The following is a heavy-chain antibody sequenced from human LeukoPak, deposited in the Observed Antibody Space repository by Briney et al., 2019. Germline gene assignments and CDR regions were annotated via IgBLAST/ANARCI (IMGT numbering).Heavy chain of an antibody. CDR2: IFADGSTT. Sequence: QAGGSLRLSCVASEFNFFSYGMQWVRQAPGKGLVWVSRIFADGSTTSYADSVKGRFTVSRDNAKNTLYLQMDSLRAEDTAVYYCARELPREVTLDYWGQGTLVTVS. D-gene: IGHD2-21*02. CDR3: ARELPREVTLDY. V-gene: IGHV3-74*01. J-gene: IGHJ4*01. CDR1: EFNFFSYG.